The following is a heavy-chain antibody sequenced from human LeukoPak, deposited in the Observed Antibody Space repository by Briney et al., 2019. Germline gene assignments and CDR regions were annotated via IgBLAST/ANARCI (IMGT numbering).Heavy chain of an antibody. V-gene: IGHV3-11*01. CDR3: ARDVYYYDSSGYFDAFDI. D-gene: IGHD3-22*01. CDR1: GFTFSDYY. Sequence: GGSLRLSCAASGFTFSDYYMSWIRQAPGKGLEWVSYISSSGSTIYYADSVKGRFTISRDNAKNSLYLQMNSLRAEDTAVYYCARDVYYYDSSGYFDAFDIWGQGTMVTVSS. CDR2: ISSSGSTI. J-gene: IGHJ3*02.